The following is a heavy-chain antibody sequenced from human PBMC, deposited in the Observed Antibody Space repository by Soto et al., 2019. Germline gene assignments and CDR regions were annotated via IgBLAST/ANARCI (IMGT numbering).Heavy chain of an antibody. J-gene: IGHJ6*02. CDR2: IYNSGST. CDR3: ARARITMVREVIKYNMDV. Sequence: SETLSLTCTVSGGSISSYYWSWIRRPPGKGLEWIGYIYNSGSTHSNPSLQSRVTISVDTSKNQFSLKLSPVTAADTGIYYCARARITMVREVIKYNMDVWGQGTTVTVS. CDR1: GGSISSYY. V-gene: IGHV4-59*01. D-gene: IGHD3-10*01.